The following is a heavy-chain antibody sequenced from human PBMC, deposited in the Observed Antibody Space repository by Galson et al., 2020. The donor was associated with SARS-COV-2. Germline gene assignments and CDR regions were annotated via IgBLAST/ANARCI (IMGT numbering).Heavy chain of an antibody. CDR1: GFTFSNAW. V-gene: IGHV3-15*01. D-gene: IGHD3-3*01. J-gene: IGHJ6*03. CDR2: IKSKTDGGTT. CDR3: TTGSVVTIFGVVTSPYYMDV. Sequence: GDSLKISCAASGFTFSNAWMSWVRQAPGKGLEWVGRIKSKTDGGTTDYAAPVKGRFTISRDDSKNTLYLQMNSLKTEDTAVYYCTTGSVVTIFGVVTSPYYMDVWGKGTTVTVSS.